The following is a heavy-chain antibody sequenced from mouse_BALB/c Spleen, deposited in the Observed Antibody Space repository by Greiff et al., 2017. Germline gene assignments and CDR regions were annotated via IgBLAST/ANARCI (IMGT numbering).Heavy chain of an antibody. CDR1: GYTFTDYY. J-gene: IGHJ3*01. CDR2: IYPGSGNT. D-gene: IGHD1-1*01. CDR3: ARGGYYGSRAWFAD. V-gene: IGHV1-77*01. Sequence: VQLQQSGAELARPGASVKLSCKASGYTFTDYYINWVKQRTGQGLEWIGEIYPGSGNTYYNEKFKGKATLTADKSSSTAYMQLSSLTSEDSAVYFCARGGYYGSRAWFADWGQGTLVTVSA.